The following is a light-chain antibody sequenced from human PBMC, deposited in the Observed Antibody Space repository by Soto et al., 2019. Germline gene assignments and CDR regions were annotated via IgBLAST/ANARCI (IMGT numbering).Light chain of an antibody. CDR1: RSSGHMF. J-gene: IGKJ1*01. Sequence: IGFTQYSDTLSSSPGDRATLSCRAIRSSGHMFFAWIQQKPDQAHRLLIFDAYRRATGIPDGFSGSGSGTNFALTISRRGTEDFALYCGHQYASSLGTLGQGNKV. V-gene: IGKV3-20*01. CDR3: HQYASSLGT. CDR2: DAY.